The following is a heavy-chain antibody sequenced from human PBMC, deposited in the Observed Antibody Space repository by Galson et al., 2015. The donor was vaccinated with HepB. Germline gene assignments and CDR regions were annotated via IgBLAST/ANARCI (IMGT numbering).Heavy chain of an antibody. CDR2: IWYDGSNK. V-gene: IGHV3-33*01. D-gene: IGHD6-19*01. CDR3: ARDGIAVAGSYYYMGV. CDR1: GFTFSSYG. J-gene: IGHJ6*03. Sequence: SLRLSCAASGFTFSSYGMHWVRQAPGKGLEWVAVIWYDGSNKYYADSVKGRFTISRDNSKNTLYLQMNSLRAEDTAVYYCARDGIAVAGSYYYMGVWGKGTTVTVSS.